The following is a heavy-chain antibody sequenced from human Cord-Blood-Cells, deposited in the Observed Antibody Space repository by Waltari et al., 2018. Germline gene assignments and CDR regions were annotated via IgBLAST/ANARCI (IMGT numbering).Heavy chain of an antibody. CDR2: IIPIFGTA. CDR1: GGTFSSYA. J-gene: IGHJ3*02. CDR3: ARDLSESILPMGPDAFDI. V-gene: IGHV1-69*01. Sequence: QVQPVQSGAEVKKPGSSVKVSCKASGGTFSSYAISWVRQAPGQGLEWMGGIIPIFGTANYAEKFQGRVTITADESTSTAYMELSSLRSEDTAVYYCARDLSESILPMGPDAFDIWGQGTMVTVSS. D-gene: IGHD2-21*01.